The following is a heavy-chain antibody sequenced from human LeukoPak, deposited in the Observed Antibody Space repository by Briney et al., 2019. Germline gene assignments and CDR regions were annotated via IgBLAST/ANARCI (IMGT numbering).Heavy chain of an antibody. CDR1: GGSFSGYY. V-gene: IGHV4-59*12. J-gene: IGHJ6*03. CDR2: IYYSGST. CDR3: ARDYYGSGTNYYMDV. D-gene: IGHD3-10*01. Sequence: SETLSLTCAVYGGSFSGYYWSWIRQPPGKGLEWIGYIYYSGSTNYNPSLKSRVTISVDTSKNQFSLKLSSVTAADTAVYYCARDYYGSGTNYYMDVWGKGTTVTISS.